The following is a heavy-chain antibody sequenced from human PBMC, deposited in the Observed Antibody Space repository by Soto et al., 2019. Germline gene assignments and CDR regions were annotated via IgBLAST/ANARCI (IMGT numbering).Heavy chain of an antibody. CDR3: ARGIATGQLDP. D-gene: IGHD2-15*01. J-gene: IGHJ5*02. CDR2: INPDNGNT. V-gene: IGHV1-3*01. CDR1: GYTFTRYT. Sequence: ASVKVSCKASGYTFTRYTMNWVRQAPGQRLEWMGWINPDNGNTKSSQKFQDRVIITSDTSASTAYMDLSSLRSEDTAVYYCARGIATGQLDPWGQGTLVTVSS.